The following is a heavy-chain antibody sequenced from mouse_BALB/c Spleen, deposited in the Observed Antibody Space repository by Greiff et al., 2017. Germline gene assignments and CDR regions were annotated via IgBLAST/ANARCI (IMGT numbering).Heavy chain of an antibody. D-gene: IGHD2-1*01. CDR1: GYTFTSYW. J-gene: IGHJ4*01. Sequence: QVQLHQPGAELVRPGASVKLSCKASGYTFTSYWINWVKQRPGQGLEWIGNIYPSDSYTNYNQKFKDKATLTVDKSSSTAYMQLSSPTSEDSAVYYCTRRYGNYAEGAMDYWGQGTSVTVSS. CDR2: IYPSDSYT. CDR3: TRRYGNYAEGAMDY. V-gene: IGHV1-69*02.